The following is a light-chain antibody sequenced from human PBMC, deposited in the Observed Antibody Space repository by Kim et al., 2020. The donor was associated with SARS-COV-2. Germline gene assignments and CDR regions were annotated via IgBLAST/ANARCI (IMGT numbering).Light chain of an antibody. J-gene: IGKJ1*01. V-gene: IGKV1-27*01. Sequence: ASVGDIVIITCRASQDIANSLAWYQQKPGKVPQVLIYAASTLQSGVPSRFSGSGSGTEFTLTIGSLQTEDVATYYCQKYNSAPWTFGPGTKVDIK. CDR2: AAS. CDR3: QKYNSAPWT. CDR1: QDIANS.